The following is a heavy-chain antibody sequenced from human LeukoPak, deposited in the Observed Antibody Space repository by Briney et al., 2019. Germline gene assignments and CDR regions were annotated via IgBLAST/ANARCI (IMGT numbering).Heavy chain of an antibody. CDR2: ISGSGGST. CDR3: AKEKGGGGGDFDY. CDR1: GFTFTTYA. Sequence: GGSLRLSCAASGFTFTTYAMSWVRQAPVKGLEWVSAISGSGGSTYYADSVKGRFTISRDNSKSTLYLQMNSLRAEDTAVYYCAKEKGGGGGDFDYWGQGTLVTVSS. J-gene: IGHJ4*02. D-gene: IGHD1-26*01. V-gene: IGHV3-23*01.